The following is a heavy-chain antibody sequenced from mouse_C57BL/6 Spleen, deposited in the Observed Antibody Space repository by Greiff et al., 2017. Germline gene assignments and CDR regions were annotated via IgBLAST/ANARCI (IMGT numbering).Heavy chain of an antibody. J-gene: IGHJ4*01. CDR1: GYTFTSYW. V-gene: IGHV1-52*01. CDR2: IDPSDSET. Sequence: QVQLQQPGAELVRPGSSVKLSCKASGYTFTSYWMHWVKQRPIQGLEWIGNIDPSDSETHYNQKFKDKATLTVDKSSITAYMQLSSLTAEDSAVYYCARGGSDDAMDYWGQGTSVTVSS. CDR3: ARGGSDDAMDY.